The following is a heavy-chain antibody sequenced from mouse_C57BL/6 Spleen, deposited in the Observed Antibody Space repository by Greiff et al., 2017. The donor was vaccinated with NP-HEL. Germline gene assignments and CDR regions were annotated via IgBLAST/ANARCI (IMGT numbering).Heavy chain of an antibody. V-gene: IGHV2-2*01. CDR3: ARKKSGSSLYFDV. CDR2: IWSGGST. J-gene: IGHJ1*03. Sequence: VQLVESGPGLVQPSQSLSITCTVSGFSLTSYGVHWVRQSPGKGLEWLGVIWSGGSTDYNAAFISRLGISKDNSKSQVFFKMNSLQADDTAIYYCARKKSGSSLYFDVWGTGTTVTVSS. D-gene: IGHD1-1*01. CDR1: GFSLTSYG.